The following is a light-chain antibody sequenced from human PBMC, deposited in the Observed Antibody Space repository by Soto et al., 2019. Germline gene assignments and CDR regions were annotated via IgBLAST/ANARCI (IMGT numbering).Light chain of an antibody. V-gene: IGKV3-11*01. CDR2: GAS. CDR1: QSVSNNY. J-gene: IGKJ2*01. Sequence: EIVLTQSPATLSLSPGERATLSRRASQSVSNNYLAWYQQKPGQAPRRLIYGASNRATGIPARFSGSGSGTDFTLTISSLEPEDFAVYYCQQRSNWPMYTFGQGTKVDIK. CDR3: QQRSNWPMYT.